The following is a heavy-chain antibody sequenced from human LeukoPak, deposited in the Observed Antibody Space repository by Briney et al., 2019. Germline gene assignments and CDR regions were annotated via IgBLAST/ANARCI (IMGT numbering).Heavy chain of an antibody. CDR2: IRYDGSSK. Sequence: PGGSLRLSCAASGFTFSNFGMHWVRQAPGKGLEWVAFIRYDGSSKFHANSVKGRFTISRDNSKNTLYLEMNSLRVEDTAVYYCARGEQTHTRGAVGYYYYYMDVWGKGTTVTVSS. V-gene: IGHV3-30*02. CDR1: GFTFSNFG. CDR3: ARGEQTHTRGAVGYYYYYMDV. J-gene: IGHJ6*03. D-gene: IGHD1/OR15-1a*01.